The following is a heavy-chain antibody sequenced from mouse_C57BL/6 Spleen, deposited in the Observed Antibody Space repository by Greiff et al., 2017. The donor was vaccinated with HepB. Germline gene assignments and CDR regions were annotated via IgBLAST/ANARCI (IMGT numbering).Heavy chain of an antibody. CDR1: GFTFSDYY. Sequence: EVMLVESGGGLVQPGGSLKLSCAASGFTFSDYYMYWVRQTPEKRLEWVAYISNGGGSTYYPDTVKGRFTISRDNAKNTLYLQMSRLKSEDTAMYYCASDYYGSSSPFAYWGQGTLVTVSA. V-gene: IGHV5-12*01. D-gene: IGHD1-1*01. CDR3: ASDYYGSSSPFAY. CDR2: ISNGGGST. J-gene: IGHJ3*01.